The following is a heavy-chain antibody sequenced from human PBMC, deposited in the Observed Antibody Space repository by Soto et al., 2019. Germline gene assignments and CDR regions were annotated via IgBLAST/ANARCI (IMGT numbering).Heavy chain of an antibody. Sequence: PSVARSRTCTVSGGSISNYDGSWIRQPPGKGLEWIGYIYYTGNTKYNPSLKSRVTLSIDTSKSRFSLKVASATAADTAVYYCARMSVELSLRYKYGTDVWGQGTTVTVSS. CDR2: IYYTGNT. CDR3: ARMSVELSLRYKYGTDV. V-gene: IGHV4-59*01. CDR1: GGSISNYD. J-gene: IGHJ6*02. D-gene: IGHD3-16*02.